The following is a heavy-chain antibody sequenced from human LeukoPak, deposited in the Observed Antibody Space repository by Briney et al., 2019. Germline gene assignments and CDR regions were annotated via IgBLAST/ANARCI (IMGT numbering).Heavy chain of an antibody. V-gene: IGHV4-59*08. CDR1: GGSISSYY. Sequence: SETLSLTCTVSGGSISSYYWSWIRQPPGKGLEWIGYIFYSGSTNYKSSLKSRVTISVDMSKSQFSLKLSSVTAADTAVYYCARHPSALAGFDPWGQGTLVTVSS. J-gene: IGHJ5*02. CDR3: ARHPSALAGFDP. CDR2: IFYSGST. D-gene: IGHD6-19*01.